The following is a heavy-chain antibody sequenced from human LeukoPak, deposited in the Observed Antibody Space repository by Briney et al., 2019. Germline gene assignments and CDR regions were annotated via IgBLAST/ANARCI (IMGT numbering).Heavy chain of an antibody. D-gene: IGHD6-19*01. V-gene: IGHV4-34*09. CDR2: INHSGST. CDR3: ARESSGWTKAFDY. CDR1: GFTFSSYA. Sequence: LRLSCAASGFTFSSYAMSWIRQPPGKGLEWIGEINHSGSTYYNPSLKSRVTISVDTSKNQFSLKLSSVTAADTAVYYCARESSGWTKAFDYWGQGTLVTVSS. J-gene: IGHJ4*01.